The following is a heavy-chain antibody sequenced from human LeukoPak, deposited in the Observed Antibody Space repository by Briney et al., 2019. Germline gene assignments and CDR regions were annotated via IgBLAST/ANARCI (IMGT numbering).Heavy chain of an antibody. CDR3: AREWGLGY. Sequence: GGSLRLSCAASGFIFSGFWMHWVRQAPGKGLVWVARINSDGSSTSCADSVQGRFTISRDNAMNTLYLQMNSLRAEDTAVYYCAREWGLGYWGQGTLVTVSS. CDR1: GFIFSGFW. CDR2: INSDGSST. V-gene: IGHV3-74*01. J-gene: IGHJ4*02. D-gene: IGHD2-21*01.